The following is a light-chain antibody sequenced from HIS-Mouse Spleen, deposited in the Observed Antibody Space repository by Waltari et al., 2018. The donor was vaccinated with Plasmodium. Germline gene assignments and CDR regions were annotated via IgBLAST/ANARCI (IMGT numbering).Light chain of an antibody. CDR1: SDINVGSYN. CDR3: MIWPSNASGV. J-gene: IGLJ3*02. V-gene: IGLV5-37*01. CDR2: YYSDSDK. Sequence: QPVLTQPPSSSASPGESARLTCTLPSDINVGSYNIYWYQKTPGRPPRYPLYYYSDSDKGQGSGVPSRFSGSKDASANTGILLISGLQSEDEADYYCMIWPSNASGVFGGGTKLTVL.